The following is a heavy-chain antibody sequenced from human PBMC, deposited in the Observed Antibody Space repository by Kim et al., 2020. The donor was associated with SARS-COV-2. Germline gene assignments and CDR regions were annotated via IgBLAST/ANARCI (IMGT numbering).Heavy chain of an antibody. CDR2: ISGGGGST. CDR1: GFTFSSYA. Sequence: GGSLRLSCAASGFTFSSYAMSWVRQAPGKGLEWVSAISGGGGSTYYADFVKGRFTFSRNNSKNTLYLQMNSLRAEDTAVYYGAKPTHWEVLDSWGHGTLFTVSS. D-gene: IGHD1-26*01. CDR3: AKPTHWEVLDS. V-gene: IGHV3-23*01. J-gene: IGHJ5*01.